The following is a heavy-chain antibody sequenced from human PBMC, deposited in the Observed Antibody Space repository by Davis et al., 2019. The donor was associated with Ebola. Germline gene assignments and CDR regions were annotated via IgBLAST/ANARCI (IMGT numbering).Heavy chain of an antibody. CDR1: GGSISSGGYY. J-gene: IGHJ6*04. CDR2: IYYSGST. Sequence: SETLSLTCTVSGGSISSGGYYWSWIRQHPGKGLEWIGYIYYSGSTYYNPSLKSRVTISVDTSKNQFSLKLSSVTAADTAVYYCARVGSMVGMDVWGKGTTVTVSS. CDR3: ARVGSMVGMDV. D-gene: IGHD2-8*01. V-gene: IGHV4-31*03.